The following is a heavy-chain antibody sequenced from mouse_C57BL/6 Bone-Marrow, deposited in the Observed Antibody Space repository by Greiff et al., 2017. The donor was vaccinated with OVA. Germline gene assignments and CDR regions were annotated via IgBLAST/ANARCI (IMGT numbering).Heavy chain of an antibody. CDR3: ARGVYYMRLYAMDY. J-gene: IGHJ4*01. D-gene: IGHD2-1*01. Sequence: EVKLMESGPGLAKPSQTLSLTCSVTAPPTTLYDWNWIRKFPGNKLEYMGYISYSGSTYYNPSLKSRISITRDTSKNQYYLQLNSVTTEDTATYYCARGVYYMRLYAMDYWGQGTSVTVSS. CDR2: ISYSGST. V-gene: IGHV3-8*01. CDR1: APPTTLYD.